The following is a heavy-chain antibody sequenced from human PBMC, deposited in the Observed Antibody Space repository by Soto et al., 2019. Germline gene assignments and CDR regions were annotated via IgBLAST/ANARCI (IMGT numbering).Heavy chain of an antibody. V-gene: IGHV4-31*03. CDR2: IYYSGST. J-gene: IGHJ6*03. CDR1: GGSISSGGYY. CDR3: ARNTVIHYYYYMDV. D-gene: IGHD4-4*01. Sequence: QVQLQESGPGLVKPSQTLSLACTVSGGSISSGGYYWSWIRQHPGKGLEWIGYIYYSGSTHYNPSLQSRVTRSVDTSKNQFSLKLSSVTAADTAVYYCARNTVIHYYYYMDVWGKRTTVTVSS.